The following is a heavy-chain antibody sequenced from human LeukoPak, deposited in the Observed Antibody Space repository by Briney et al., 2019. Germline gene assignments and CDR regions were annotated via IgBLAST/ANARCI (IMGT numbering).Heavy chain of an antibody. J-gene: IGHJ5*02. Sequence: KPSETLSLTCIVSGYSISSGYYWGWIRQPPGKGLEWIGSIDHTGSTYYNPSLKSRVTKSVDTSKNQFSLKLNSVTAADTAVYYCARERGYGSGRPGRFDPWGQGTLVTVSS. CDR1: GYSISSGYY. V-gene: IGHV4-38-2*02. D-gene: IGHD3-10*01. CDR2: IDHTGST. CDR3: ARERGYGSGRPGRFDP.